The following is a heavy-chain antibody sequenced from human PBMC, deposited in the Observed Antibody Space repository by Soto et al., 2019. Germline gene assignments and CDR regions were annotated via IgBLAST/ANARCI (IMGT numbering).Heavy chain of an antibody. V-gene: IGHV3-23*01. Sequence: GGSLRLSCAASGFIFTNYAMNWVRQAPGKGLEWVSVIGGRGNSAYYADSVQGRFTISRDNSKNTLSLQMSSLTADDTAIYYCVREGRGFFDFWGRGTMVT. CDR3: VREGRGFFDF. CDR2: IGGRGNSA. CDR1: GFIFTNYA. J-gene: IGHJ3*01. D-gene: IGHD5-12*01.